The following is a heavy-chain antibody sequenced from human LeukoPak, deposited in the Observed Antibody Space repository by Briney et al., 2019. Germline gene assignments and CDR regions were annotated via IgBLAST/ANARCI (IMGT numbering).Heavy chain of an antibody. CDR1: GGSFSGYY. CDR2: INHSGST. J-gene: IGHJ4*02. Sequence: KPSETLSLTCAVYGGSFSGYYWSWIRQPPGKGLEWIGEINHSGSTNYNPSLKSRVTISVDTSKNQFSLKLSSVTAADTAVYYCARSFAGGILTGYYRKRTNYFDYWGQGTLVTVSS. V-gene: IGHV4-34*01. D-gene: IGHD3-9*01. CDR3: ARSFAGGILTGYYRKRTNYFDY.